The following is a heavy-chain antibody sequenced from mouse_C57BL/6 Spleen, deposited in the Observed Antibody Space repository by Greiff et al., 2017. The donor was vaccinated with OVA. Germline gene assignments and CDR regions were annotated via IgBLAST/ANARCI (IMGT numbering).Heavy chain of an antibody. J-gene: IGHJ3*01. CDR3: ARRQYSNYVRFAY. CDR2: INPNNGGT. CDR1: GYTFTDYN. Sequence: DVQLQESGPELVKPGASVKIPCKASGYTFTDYNMDWVKQSHGKSLEWIGDINPNNGGTIYNQKFKGKATLTVDKSSSTAYMELRSLTSEDTAVYYCARRQYSNYVRFAYWGQGTLVTVSA. V-gene: IGHV1-18*01. D-gene: IGHD2-5*01.